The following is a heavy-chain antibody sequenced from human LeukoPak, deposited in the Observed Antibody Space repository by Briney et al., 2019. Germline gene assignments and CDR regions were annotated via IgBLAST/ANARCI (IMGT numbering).Heavy chain of an antibody. V-gene: IGHV4-34*01. Sequence: SDTLSLTCAVYGGSFSGYYWRWLRQPPGKALEWIGEINHSGSTNYNPSLKSRVTISVDTSKNQFSLRLSSVPAADTAVYYCARGGRGYSYGYYYYYYGMDVWGQGSTVTVSS. J-gene: IGHJ6*02. D-gene: IGHD5-18*01. CDR3: ARGGRGYSYGYYYYYYGMDV. CDR2: INHSGST. CDR1: GGSFSGYY.